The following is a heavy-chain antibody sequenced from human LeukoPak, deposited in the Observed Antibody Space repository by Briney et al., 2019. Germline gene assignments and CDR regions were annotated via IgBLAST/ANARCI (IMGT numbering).Heavy chain of an antibody. J-gene: IGHJ4*02. Sequence: GGSLRLSCAASGFTVSSNYMSWVRQAPGKGLEWVSVIYSGGSTYYADSVKGRFTFSRDNSKNTLYLQMNSLRAEDTAVYYCARDSPPGVGARGVFDYWGQGALVTVSS. V-gene: IGHV3-53*01. D-gene: IGHD1-26*01. CDR1: GFTVSSNY. CDR3: ARDSPPGVGARGVFDY. CDR2: IYSGGST.